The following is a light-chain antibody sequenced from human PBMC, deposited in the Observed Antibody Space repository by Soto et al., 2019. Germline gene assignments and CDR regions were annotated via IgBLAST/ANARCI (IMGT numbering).Light chain of an antibody. CDR2: EVK. CDR1: SSDVGGYDF. Sequence: SALTQPASVSGSPGQSITISCTGTSSDVGGYDFVSWYQQHPGKAPKLMIYEVKNRPSGVSIRFSGSKSGNTASLTISGLQTDDEADYYCISYTATNTLVIGGGTKLTVL. J-gene: IGLJ2*01. V-gene: IGLV2-14*01. CDR3: ISYTATNTLV.